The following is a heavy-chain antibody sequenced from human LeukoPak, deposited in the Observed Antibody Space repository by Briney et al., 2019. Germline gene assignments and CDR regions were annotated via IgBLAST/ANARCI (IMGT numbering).Heavy chain of an antibody. CDR2: ISSSGSTI. Sequence: PGGSLRLSCAASGFTFSSYEMNWVRQAPGKGLEWVSYISSSGSTIYYADSVKGRFTISRDNAKNSLYLQMNSLRAEDTAVYYCARDKSGSYYGDYFDYWGQGTLVTVSS. D-gene: IGHD1-26*01. V-gene: IGHV3-48*03. CDR3: ARDKSGSYYGDYFDY. J-gene: IGHJ4*02. CDR1: GFTFSSYE.